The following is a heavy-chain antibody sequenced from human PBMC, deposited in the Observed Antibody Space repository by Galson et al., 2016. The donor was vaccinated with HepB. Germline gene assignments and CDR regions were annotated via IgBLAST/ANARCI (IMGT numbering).Heavy chain of an antibody. Sequence: SLRLSCAASGFNFNNYGMHWVRQAPGKGLEWVALISNDGNNKHYGDSVKGRFTISRDNSKNTLYLQMSSLRTEDTAVYYCAKDGHYDILSGYSYYFDYWGQGTLVTVSS. J-gene: IGHJ4*02. CDR2: ISNDGNNK. CDR3: AKDGHYDILSGYSYYFDY. V-gene: IGHV3-30*18. D-gene: IGHD3-9*01. CDR1: GFNFNNYG.